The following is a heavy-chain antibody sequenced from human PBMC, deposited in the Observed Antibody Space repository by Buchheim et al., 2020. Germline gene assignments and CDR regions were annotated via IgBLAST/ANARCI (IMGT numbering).Heavy chain of an antibody. CDR2: TYYSGST. V-gene: IGHV4-31*03. CDR1: GGSISSGGYY. CDR3: ARGVGYSNYGTLGY. Sequence: QVHLQESGPGLVKPSQTLSLTCTVSGGSISSGGYYWSWIRQHPGKGLELIGYTYYSGSTYYNPSPKSRVIIPGDTSKNQFFLKLSSVTAADTAVYYCARGVGYSNYGTLGYWGQGTL. J-gene: IGHJ4*02. D-gene: IGHD4-11*01.